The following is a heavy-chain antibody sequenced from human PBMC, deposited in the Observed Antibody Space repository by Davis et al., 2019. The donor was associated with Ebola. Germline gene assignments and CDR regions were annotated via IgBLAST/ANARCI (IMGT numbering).Heavy chain of an antibody. Sequence: PGGSLRLSCAASGFTFSSYNLNWVRQAPGKGLEWVSYISSSSSTMYYADSVKGRFTISRDNSKNTLFLQMNSLRAEDTAVYYCAKDWGYMVRGVMIDYWGQGTLVTVSS. CDR1: GFTFSSYN. J-gene: IGHJ4*02. V-gene: IGHV3-48*01. CDR2: ISSSSSTM. D-gene: IGHD3-10*01. CDR3: AKDWGYMVRGVMIDY.